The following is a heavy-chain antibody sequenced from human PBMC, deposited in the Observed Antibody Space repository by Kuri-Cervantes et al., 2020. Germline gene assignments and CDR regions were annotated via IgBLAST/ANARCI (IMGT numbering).Heavy chain of an antibody. CDR2: IKSKTDGGTT. J-gene: IGHJ2*01. CDR3: ARDPEALTGYPREYFDL. Sequence: GGSLRLSCAASGFTFSKAWMSWVRQAPGKGLEWVGRIKSKTDGGTTDYAAPVKGRFTISRDDSKNTLYLQMNSLRAEDTAVYYCARDPEALTGYPREYFDLWGRGTLVTVSS. D-gene: IGHD3-9*01. V-gene: IGHV3-15*05. CDR1: GFTFSKAW.